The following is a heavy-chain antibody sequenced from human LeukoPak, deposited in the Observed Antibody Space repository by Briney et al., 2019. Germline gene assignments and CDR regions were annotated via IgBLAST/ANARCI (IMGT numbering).Heavy chain of an antibody. CDR1: GFSFTDYY. V-gene: IGHV3-72*01. D-gene: IGHD3-22*01. Sequence: QPGGSLRLSCAASGFSFTDYYLDWVRQAPGKAREWVGRSRGKGHKYSTEYAASVKGRFTISRDDSTNSLHLQMNSLKTEDTAMYYCARATYYFNSNGFYRYYFDYWGQGILVTVSS. CDR2: SRGKGHKYST. CDR3: ARATYYFNSNGFYRYYFDY. J-gene: IGHJ4*02.